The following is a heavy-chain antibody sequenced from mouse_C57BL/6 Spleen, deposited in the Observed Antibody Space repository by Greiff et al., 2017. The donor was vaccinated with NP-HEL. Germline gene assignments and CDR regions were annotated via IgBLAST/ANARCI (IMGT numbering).Heavy chain of an antibody. CDR3: ARNAGYFYWYFEV. J-gene: IGHJ1*03. D-gene: IGHD2-3*01. CDR1: GYTFTSYW. Sequence: QVQLQQPGTELVKPGASVKLSCKASGYTFTSYWMHWVKQRPGQGLEWIGNINPSNGGTNYNEKFKSKATLTVDKSSSTANMQLSSLRSDDSAVDYCARNAGYFYWYFEVWGTGTTVTVSS. V-gene: IGHV1-53*01. CDR2: INPSNGGT.